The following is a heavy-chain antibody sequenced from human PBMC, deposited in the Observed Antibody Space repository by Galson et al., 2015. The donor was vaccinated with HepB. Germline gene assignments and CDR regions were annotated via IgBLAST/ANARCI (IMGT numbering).Heavy chain of an antibody. J-gene: IGHJ4*02. CDR1: GFSLSTNGVG. CDR2: IFWDDDA. V-gene: IGHV2-5*02. Sequence: PALVKPTQTLTLTCTVSGFSLSTNGVGVGWIRQPPGQALEWLGLIFWDDDARYSPSLKSRLTITKDTSTNQVVLTLTNMAPVDTATYYCAHRRVGDTTSFDYWGLGTLVTVSS. D-gene: IGHD1-26*01. CDR3: AHRRVGDTTSFDY.